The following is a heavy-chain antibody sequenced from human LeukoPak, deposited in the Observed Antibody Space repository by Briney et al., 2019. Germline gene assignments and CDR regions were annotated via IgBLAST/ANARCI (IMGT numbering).Heavy chain of an antibody. V-gene: IGHV1-2*02. CDR3: ARARSITMIVGPMDV. Sequence: GASVKVSCKASGYTFTGYYMHWVRQAPGQGLEWMGWINPNSGGTNYAQKFQGRVTMTRDTSISTAYMELSRLRSDDTAVYYCARARSITMIVGPMDVWGQGTTVTVSS. CDR1: GYTFTGYY. J-gene: IGHJ6*02. CDR2: INPNSGGT. D-gene: IGHD3-22*01.